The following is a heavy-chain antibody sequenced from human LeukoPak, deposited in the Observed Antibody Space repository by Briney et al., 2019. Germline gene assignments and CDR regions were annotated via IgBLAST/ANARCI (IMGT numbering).Heavy chain of an antibody. D-gene: IGHD6-13*01. CDR1: GYTFTSYY. CDR2: INPSGGST. J-gene: IGHJ4*02. V-gene: IGHV1-46*01. CDR3: ARDFSSSWAY. Sequence: ASVTVSFTASGYTFTSYYMHWVRRAPGQGLEWMGIINPSGGSTSYAQKFQGRVTMTRETSTSTVYMELSSLRSEDTAVYYCARDFSSSWAYWGQGTLVTVSS.